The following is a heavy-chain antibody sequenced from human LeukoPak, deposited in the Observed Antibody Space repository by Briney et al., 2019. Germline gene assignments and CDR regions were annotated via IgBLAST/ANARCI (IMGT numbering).Heavy chain of an antibody. CDR3: ARSSGSDYYYYYYMDV. CDR2: INWNGGST. J-gene: IGHJ6*03. D-gene: IGHD3-22*01. V-gene: IGHV3-20*04. Sequence: PGGSLRLSCAASGFTFSDYYMSWVRQAPGKGLEWVSGINWNGGSTGYADSVKGRFTISRDNAKNSLYLQMNSLRAEDTALYYCARSSGSDYYYYYYMDVWGKGTTVTVSS. CDR1: GFTFSDYY.